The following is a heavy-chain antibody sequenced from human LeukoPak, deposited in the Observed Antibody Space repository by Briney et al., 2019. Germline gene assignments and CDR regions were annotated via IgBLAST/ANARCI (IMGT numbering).Heavy chain of an antibody. J-gene: IGHJ4*02. V-gene: IGHV5-51*01. CDR3: ARRALGMGGFDY. CDR2: IYPGDSDT. CDR1: GYSFTSYW. Sequence: GESLKISCKASGYSFTSYWIGWVRQMPGKGLEWMGIIYPGDSDTRYSPSFQGQVTISVDKSITTAFLQWNSLKASDTAMYYCARRALGMGGFDYWGQGTLVTVSS. D-gene: IGHD3-16*01.